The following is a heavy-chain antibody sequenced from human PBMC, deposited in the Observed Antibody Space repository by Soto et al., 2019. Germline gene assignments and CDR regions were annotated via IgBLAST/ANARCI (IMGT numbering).Heavy chain of an antibody. V-gene: IGHV4-59*01. Sequence: SETLSLTCTVSGGSISSYYWSWIRQPPGKGLEWIGYIYYSGSTNYNPTLKSRVTISVDTSKNQFSLKLSSVTAADTAVYYCARRYGKNAFDIWGQGTMVTVSS. J-gene: IGHJ3*02. CDR2: IYYSGST. D-gene: IGHD5-18*01. CDR3: ARRYGKNAFDI. CDR1: GGSISSYY.